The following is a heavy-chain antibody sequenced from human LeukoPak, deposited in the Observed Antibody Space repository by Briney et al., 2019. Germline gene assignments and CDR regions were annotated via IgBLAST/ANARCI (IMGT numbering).Heavy chain of an antibody. CDR1: GYTFTSYY. J-gene: IGHJ4*02. CDR3: ARDLSGGEWELPPSSAPDY. Sequence: ASVKVSCKASGYTFTSYYMHWVRQAPGQGLEWMGWISAYNGNTNYAQKLQGRVTMTTDTSTSTAYMELRSLRSDDTAVYYCARDLSGGEWELPPSSAPDYWGQGTLVTVSS. CDR2: ISAYNGNT. V-gene: IGHV1-18*04. D-gene: IGHD1-26*01.